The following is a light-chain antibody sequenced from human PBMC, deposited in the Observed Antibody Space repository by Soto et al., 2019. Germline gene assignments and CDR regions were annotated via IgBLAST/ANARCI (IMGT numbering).Light chain of an antibody. CDR3: QQFYTYS. V-gene: IGKV1-13*02. CDR2: DAS. CDR1: QGMTSA. Sequence: AIPLTQSPSSLSASVGHRVTVPCRASQGMTSALAWYQQRPGKAPKLLIYDASSLVSGVPSRLSGCRSGADFTLTINSPQPEEYATFCCQQFYTYSFGQGTNLQIK. J-gene: IGKJ2*03.